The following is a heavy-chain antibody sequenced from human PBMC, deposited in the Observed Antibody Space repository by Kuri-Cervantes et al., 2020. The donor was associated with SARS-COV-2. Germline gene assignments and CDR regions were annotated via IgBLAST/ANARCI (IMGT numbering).Heavy chain of an antibody. D-gene: IGHD5-24*01. CDR3: ARGASGYNPPFDY. Sequence: TLTLSCAASGFTFSSYAMHWVRQAPGKGLEWVAVISYDGSNKYYADSVKGRFTISRDNSKNTLYLQMNSLRVEDTAVYYCARGASGYNPPFDYWGQGTLVTGSS. CDR2: ISYDGSNK. J-gene: IGHJ4*02. CDR1: GFTFSSYA. V-gene: IGHV3-30*04.